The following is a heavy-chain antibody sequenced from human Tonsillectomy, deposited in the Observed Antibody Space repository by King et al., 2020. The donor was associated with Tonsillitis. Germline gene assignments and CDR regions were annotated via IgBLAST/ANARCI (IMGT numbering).Heavy chain of an antibody. Sequence: TLKESGPALVKPTQTLTLTCTFSGFSLSTSGMCVSWIRQPPGKALEWLARIDWDDDKYYNTSLKTMLTISKDTSKNQVVLTMTNMDPVDTATYYCARVTRITMGRLGNYYYMDVWGKGTTVTVSS. CDR3: ARVTRITMGRLGNYYYMDV. CDR1: GFSLSTSGMC. D-gene: IGHD3-10*01. CDR2: IDWDDDK. V-gene: IGHV2-70*11. J-gene: IGHJ6*03.